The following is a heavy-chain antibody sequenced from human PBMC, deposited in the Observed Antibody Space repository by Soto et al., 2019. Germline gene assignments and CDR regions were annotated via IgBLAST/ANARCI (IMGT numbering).Heavy chain of an antibody. V-gene: IGHV4-39*07. CDR2: IYYSGST. CDR3: ARGYGGNFDY. CDR1: GGSVSSSSCY. D-gene: IGHD1-26*01. Sequence: PSETLSLTCTVSGGSVSSSSCYWGWIRQPPGKGLEWIGSIYYSGSTNYNPSLKSRVTISVDTSKNQFSLKLSSVTAADTAVYYCARGYGGNFDYWGREPLVTVSS. J-gene: IGHJ4*02.